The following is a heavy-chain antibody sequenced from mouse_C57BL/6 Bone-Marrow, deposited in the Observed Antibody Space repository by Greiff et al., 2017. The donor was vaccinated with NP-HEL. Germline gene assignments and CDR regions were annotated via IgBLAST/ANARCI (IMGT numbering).Heavy chain of an antibody. Sequence: EVMLVESGTVLARPGASVKMSCKTSGYTFTSYWMPWVKQRPGQGLEWIGAIYPGNSDTSYNQKFKGKAKLTAVTSASTAYMELSSLTNEDSAVYYCTRKGVITTVVANFDYWGQGTTLTVSS. J-gene: IGHJ2*01. D-gene: IGHD1-1*01. CDR2: IYPGNSDT. V-gene: IGHV1-5*01. CDR3: TRKGVITTVVANFDY. CDR1: GYTFTSYW.